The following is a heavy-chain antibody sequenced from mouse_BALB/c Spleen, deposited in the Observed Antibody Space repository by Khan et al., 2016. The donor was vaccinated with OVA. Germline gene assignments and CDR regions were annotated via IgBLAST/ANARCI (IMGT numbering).Heavy chain of an antibody. CDR1: GYSITSDFV. CDR3: ARKDYYDYDPFPY. J-gene: IGHJ3*01. CDR2: ISYSGNT. V-gene: IGHV3-2*02. D-gene: IGHD2-4*01. Sequence: VQLKQSGPGLVKPSQSLSLTCTVTGYSITSDFVWYLIRQFPGNKLEWMGYISYSGNTRYNPSLKSLISITRDTSRNQFFLQLNSVTTEDTATDYCARKDYYDYDPFPYWGQGTLVTVSA.